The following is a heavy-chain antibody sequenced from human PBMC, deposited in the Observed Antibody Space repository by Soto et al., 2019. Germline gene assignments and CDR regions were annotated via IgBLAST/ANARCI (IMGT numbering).Heavy chain of an antibody. CDR3: ARLYPAGWNLRQSGMDV. Sequence: GESLKISCKGSGYSFTSYWIGWVRQLPGKGLEWMGIIYPGDSDTRYSPSFQGQVTISADKSISTAYLQWSSLKASDTAIYYCARLYPAGWNLRQSGMDVWGQGTTVTVSS. CDR2: IYPGDSDT. D-gene: IGHD1-1*01. V-gene: IGHV5-51*01. J-gene: IGHJ6*02. CDR1: GYSFTSYW.